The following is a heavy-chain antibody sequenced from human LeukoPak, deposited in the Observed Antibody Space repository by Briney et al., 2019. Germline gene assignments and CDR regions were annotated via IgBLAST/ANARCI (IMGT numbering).Heavy chain of an antibody. Sequence: ASVKVSCKASGYTFTSYDINWVRQATGQGLEWMGWMNPNSGNTDYAQKFQGRVTMNRNTSISTAYMELSSLRSEDTAVYYCARGSRWRVFRDYYFDYWGQGTLVTVSS. J-gene: IGHJ4*02. CDR1: GYTFTSYD. CDR2: MNPNSGNT. D-gene: IGHD2-21*02. V-gene: IGHV1-8*01. CDR3: ARGSRWRVFRDYYFDY.